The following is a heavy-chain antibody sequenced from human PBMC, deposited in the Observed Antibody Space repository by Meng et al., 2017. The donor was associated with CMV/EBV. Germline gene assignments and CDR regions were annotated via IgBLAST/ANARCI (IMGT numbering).Heavy chain of an antibody. J-gene: IGHJ4*02. Sequence: GGSLRLSCAASGSTFSSYSMNWVRQAPGKGLEWVSSISSSSSYIYYADSVKGRFTISRDNAKNSLYLQMNSLRAEDTAVYYCGFSSWYKGPSGYWGQGTLVTVSS. CDR2: ISSSSSYI. V-gene: IGHV3-21*01. CDR3: GFSSWYKGPSGY. D-gene: IGHD6-13*01. CDR1: GSTFSSYS.